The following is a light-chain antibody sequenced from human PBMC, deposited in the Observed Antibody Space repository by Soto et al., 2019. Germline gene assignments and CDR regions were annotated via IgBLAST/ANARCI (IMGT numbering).Light chain of an antibody. V-gene: IGKV3-20*01. Sequence: EVVLTQSPATLSLSPGERATLSCRASESISSTLAWYQQKPGQAPRLLIYDISKRASGVPDRFSGSGSGTDFTLTISRLEPEDFVVYYCQQYDTSPRTFGQGTKVEIK. CDR2: DIS. CDR1: ESISST. J-gene: IGKJ1*01. CDR3: QQYDTSPRT.